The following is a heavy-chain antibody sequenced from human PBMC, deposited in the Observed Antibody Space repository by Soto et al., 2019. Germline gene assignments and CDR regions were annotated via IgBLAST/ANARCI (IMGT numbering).Heavy chain of an antibody. CDR1: GYSFTSYW. CDR3: ARQGTSYYDYVWGSYPPYYYYYGMDV. D-gene: IGHD3-16*02. CDR2: IYPGDSDT. Sequence: GESLKISCKGSGYSFTSYWIGWVRQMPGKGLEWMGNIYPGDSDTRYSPSFQGQVTISADKSISTAYLQWSSLKASDTAMYYCARQGTSYYDYVWGSYPPYYYYYGMDVWGQGTTVTVSS. V-gene: IGHV5-51*01. J-gene: IGHJ6*02.